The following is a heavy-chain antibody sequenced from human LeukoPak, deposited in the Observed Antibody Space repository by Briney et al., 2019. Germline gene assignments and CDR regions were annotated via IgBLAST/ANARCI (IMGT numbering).Heavy chain of an antibody. V-gene: IGHV1-18*01. CDR1: GYTFTSYG. CDR3: ARDEGIVETARRYYYYYGMDV. D-gene: IGHD3-10*01. J-gene: IGHJ6*02. Sequence: ASVKVSCKASGYTFTSYGISWVRQAPGQGLEWMGWISAYNGTTNYAQKLQGRVTMTADTSTSTAYMELRSLRSDDTAVYYCARDEGIVETARRYYYYYGMDVWGQGTTVTVSS. CDR2: ISAYNGTT.